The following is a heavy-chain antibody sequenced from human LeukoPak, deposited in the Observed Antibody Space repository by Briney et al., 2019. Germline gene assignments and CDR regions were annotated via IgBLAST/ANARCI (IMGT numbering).Heavy chain of an antibody. CDR1: GGSISGSNW. V-gene: IGHV4-4*02. Sequence: SGTLSLTCAVSGGSISGSNWWSWVRQPPGKGLEWIGEIYHSGSTNYNPSLKSRVTISVDKSKNQFSLKLSSVTAADTAVYYCARRHIVVVTANNWFDPWGQGTLVTVSS. CDR3: ARRHIVVVTANNWFDP. D-gene: IGHD2-21*02. CDR2: IYHSGST. J-gene: IGHJ5*02.